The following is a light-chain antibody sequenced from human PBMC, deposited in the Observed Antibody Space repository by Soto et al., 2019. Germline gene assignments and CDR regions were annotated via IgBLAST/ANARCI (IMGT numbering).Light chain of an antibody. V-gene: IGKV3-11*01. CDR1: QSVSTY. J-gene: IGKJ4*01. CDR3: QQRSSWPLT. CDR2: DAS. Sequence: ETVLTQSPATLSLSPGERASLSCRASQSVSTYLAWYQQKPGQAPRLLISDASNRATGIPDRFSGSGSGTDFTLTISSLEPEDFAVYYCQQRSSWPLTFGGGTKVEIK.